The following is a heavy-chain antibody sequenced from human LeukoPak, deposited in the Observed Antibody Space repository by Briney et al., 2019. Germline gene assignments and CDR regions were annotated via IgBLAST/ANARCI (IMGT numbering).Heavy chain of an antibody. Sequence: GGSLRLSCAASGFTFSSYAMSWVRQAPGKGLEWVSSISGSGVTTYADSVKGRFTISRDNSRDTVFLQMNSLRAEDTAVYYCVKAHSADATAGDVWGQGTLVTVSS. CDR2: ISGSGVT. V-gene: IGHV3-23*01. CDR1: GFTFSSYA. D-gene: IGHD3-16*01. J-gene: IGHJ4*02. CDR3: VKAHSADATAGDV.